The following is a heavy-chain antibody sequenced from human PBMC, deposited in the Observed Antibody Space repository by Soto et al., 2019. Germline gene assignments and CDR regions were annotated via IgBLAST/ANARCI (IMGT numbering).Heavy chain of an antibody. D-gene: IGHD5-12*01. CDR1: GFTFSANA. CDR2: IAYDGTIK. Sequence: QEQLVESGGDVVQPGRSLTLSCAASGFTFSANAMHWVRQAPGKGLEWVAVIAYDGTIKIYRDSVKGRFTTSRDDSKGTLYLQMNSLRPDDTAVYYCARDKIKGAPDYPDPWGQGTLVTVSS. CDR3: ARDKIKGAPDYPDP. V-gene: IGHV3-30-3*01. J-gene: IGHJ5*02.